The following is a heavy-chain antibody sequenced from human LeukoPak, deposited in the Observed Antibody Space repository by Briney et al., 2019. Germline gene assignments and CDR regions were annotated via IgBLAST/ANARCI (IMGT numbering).Heavy chain of an antibody. Sequence: SVKVSCKASGGTFSSYAISWVRRAPGQGLEWMGGIIPIFGTANYAQKFQGRVTITTDESTSTAYMELSSLRSEDTAVYYCASGGYSYGYLNDYWGQGTLVTVSS. CDR1: GGTFSSYA. D-gene: IGHD5-18*01. J-gene: IGHJ4*02. CDR3: ASGGYSYGYLNDY. CDR2: IIPIFGTA. V-gene: IGHV1-69*05.